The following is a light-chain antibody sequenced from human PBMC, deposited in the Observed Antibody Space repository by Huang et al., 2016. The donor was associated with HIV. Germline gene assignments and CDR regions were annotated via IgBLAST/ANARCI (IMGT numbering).Light chain of an antibody. Sequence: DIQMTQSPSTLSTSLGDTVNITCRASQNISNWLAWYKLRPGQAPKLLIYRSSSLGTGVPSRFSGSGSGTDFTLSISSLQPDDFASYYCQHYSTHLYTFGQGTKL. CDR3: QHYSTHLYT. V-gene: IGKV1-5*03. CDR2: RSS. CDR1: QNISNW. J-gene: IGKJ2*01.